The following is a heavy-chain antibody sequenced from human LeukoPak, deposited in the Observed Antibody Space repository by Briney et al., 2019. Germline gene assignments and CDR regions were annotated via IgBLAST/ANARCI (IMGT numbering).Heavy chain of an antibody. J-gene: IGHJ4*02. CDR2: IYPGDSDT. Sequence: GESLNISCKGSGYSFTSYWIGWVRQMPGKGLEWMGIIYPGDSDTRYSPSFQGQVTISADKSISTAYLQWSSLKASDTAMYYCATQSLYYYDSSGPHSGGLYDYWGQGTLVTVSS. CDR1: GYSFTSYW. D-gene: IGHD3-22*01. CDR3: ATQSLYYYDSSGPHSGGLYDY. V-gene: IGHV5-51*01.